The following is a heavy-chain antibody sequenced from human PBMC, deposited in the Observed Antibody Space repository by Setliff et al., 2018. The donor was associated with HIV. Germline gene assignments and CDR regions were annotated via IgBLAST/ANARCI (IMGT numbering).Heavy chain of an antibody. CDR2: ISGSNGNT. D-gene: IGHD1-1*01. CDR1: GYIFSTFG. Sequence: ASVKVSCKASGYIFSTFGITWVRQAPGQGPEWMGWISGSNGNTNYAQEFQGRVTVTIDTSTSTAYMELRTLRSDDTAVYYCANPHDGGAFDVWGQGTAVTVSS. J-gene: IGHJ3*01. CDR3: ANPHDGGAFDV. V-gene: IGHV1-18*01.